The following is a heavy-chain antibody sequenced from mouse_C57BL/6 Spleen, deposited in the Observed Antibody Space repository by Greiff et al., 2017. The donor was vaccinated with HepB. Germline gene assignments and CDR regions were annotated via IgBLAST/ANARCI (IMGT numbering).Heavy chain of an antibody. CDR3: ARDPRNFFDY. J-gene: IGHJ2*01. CDR1: GFTFSSYA. V-gene: IGHV5-4*01. Sequence: EVKLVESGGGLVKPGGSLKLSCAASGFTFSSYAMSWVRQTPEKRLEWVATISDGGSYTYYPANVKGRFTISRDNAKNNLYLQMSHLKAEDTAMYYCARDPRNFFDYWGQGTTLTVSS. CDR2: ISDGGSYT.